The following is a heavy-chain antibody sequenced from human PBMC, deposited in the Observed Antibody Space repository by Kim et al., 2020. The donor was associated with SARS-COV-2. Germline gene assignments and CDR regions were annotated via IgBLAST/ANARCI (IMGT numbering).Heavy chain of an antibody. V-gene: IGHV3-11*01. J-gene: IGHJ4*02. CDR3: VREPSN. Sequence: GSTITYADSVNGRFTISRDNAKKSLSLQMNSLTPEDTAVYYCVREPSNWGQGTLVTVSS. CDR2: GSTI.